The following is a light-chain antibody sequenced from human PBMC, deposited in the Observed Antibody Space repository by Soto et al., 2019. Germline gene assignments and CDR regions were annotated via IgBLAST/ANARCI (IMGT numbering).Light chain of an antibody. CDR2: EGN. CDR3: CSYAGSSTYV. Sequence: QSALTQPASASGSPGQSITISCTGSSSDVVSYNLVSWYQHHPGKAPNVLIYEGNKRPSGVSSRFSGSKSGNTASLTISGLQAEDEADYYCCSYAGSSTYVFGLGTKLTVL. J-gene: IGLJ1*01. CDR1: SSDVVSYNL. V-gene: IGLV2-23*01.